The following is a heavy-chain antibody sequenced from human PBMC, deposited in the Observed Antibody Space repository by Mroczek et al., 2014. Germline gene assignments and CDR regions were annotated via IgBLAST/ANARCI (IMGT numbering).Heavy chain of an antibody. V-gene: IGHV4-59*01. CDR2: IYYSGST. CDR1: GGSISSYY. Sequence: VQLVESGPGLVKPSETLSLTCTVSGGSISSYYWSWIRQPPGKGLEWIGYIYYSGSTNYNPSLKSRVTISVDTSKNQFSLKLSSVTAADTAVYYCARAGRPQSLGFWAFDIWGQGTMVTVSS. J-gene: IGHJ3*02. D-gene: IGHD3-10*01. CDR3: ARAGRPQSLGFWAFDI.